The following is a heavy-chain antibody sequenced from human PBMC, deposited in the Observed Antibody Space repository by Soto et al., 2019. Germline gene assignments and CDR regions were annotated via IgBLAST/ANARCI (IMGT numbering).Heavy chain of an antibody. CDR3: TRKHSMDV. V-gene: IGHV3-66*01. J-gene: IGHJ6*02. Sequence: DVQLVESGGDLVQPGGSLRLSCAASGFTVSDNYMNWVRQAPGKGLEWVSTIYRSGDIIYADSVKGRFTISRDNAKNTLYLQMNSLRAEDTAVYYCTRKHSMDVWGQGTTITVSS. CDR2: IYRSGDI. CDR1: GFTVSDNY.